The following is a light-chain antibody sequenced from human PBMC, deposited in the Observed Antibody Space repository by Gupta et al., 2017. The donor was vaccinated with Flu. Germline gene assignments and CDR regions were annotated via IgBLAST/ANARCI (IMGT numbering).Light chain of an antibody. CDR2: DAS. CDR1: QDISNS. CDR3: QQYGNLPPVT. J-gene: IGKJ4*01. Sequence: DIQMTQSPSSLSASVGDRVTITCQASQDISNSLNWYHQTPGKAPTLLIYDASNWEKGGASRFSGSSCGTEFTFPISSRQQEEIATYYCQQYGNLPPVTFGGGTKVEIK. V-gene: IGKV1-33*01.